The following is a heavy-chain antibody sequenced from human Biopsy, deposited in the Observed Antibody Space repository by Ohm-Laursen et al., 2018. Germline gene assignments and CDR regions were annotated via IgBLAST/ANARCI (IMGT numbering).Heavy chain of an antibody. CDR3: ASGGQWPRSHLNWFDP. CDR2: VHHDGRA. CDR1: GGTYSGYY. D-gene: IGHD6-19*01. J-gene: IGHJ5*02. V-gene: IGHV4-34*01. Sequence: SDTLSLTCAVYGGTYSGYYWSWIRQPPGKGLEWIGEVHHDGRANYNPSLKSRVTISGDMSKKQFSLKLSGVTAADTAVYYCASGGQWPRSHLNWFDPWGQGTLVTVSS.